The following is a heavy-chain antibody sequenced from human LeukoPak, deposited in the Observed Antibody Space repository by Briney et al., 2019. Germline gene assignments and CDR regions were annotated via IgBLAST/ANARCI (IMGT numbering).Heavy chain of an antibody. CDR1: GGSITNYY. J-gene: IGHJ4*02. Sequence: TPSETLSLTCTVSGGSITNYYWSWIRQPAGKGLEWIGRIYSSGSTNYNPSLKSRVTMSVDMSKSQFSLELNSVTAADTAIYYCVREYGDFDYWGQGTLVTVSS. V-gene: IGHV4-4*07. CDR3: VREYGDFDY. CDR2: IYSSGST. D-gene: IGHD4-17*01.